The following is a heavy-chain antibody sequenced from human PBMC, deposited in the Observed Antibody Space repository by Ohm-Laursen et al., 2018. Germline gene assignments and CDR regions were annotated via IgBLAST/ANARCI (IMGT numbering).Heavy chain of an antibody. CDR3: AKGRSGGTGHGNWFES. J-gene: IGHJ5*01. CDR2: ISGSGGSS. Sequence: GSLRLSCTASGFTFSSYAMSWVRQAPGKGLEWVSGISGSGGSSYYADSVKGRFTISRDNSKNTLYLQMNSLRVEDTAVYYCAKGRSGGTGHGNWFESWGQGALVIVSS. CDR1: GFTFSSYA. V-gene: IGHV3-23*01. D-gene: IGHD3-10*01.